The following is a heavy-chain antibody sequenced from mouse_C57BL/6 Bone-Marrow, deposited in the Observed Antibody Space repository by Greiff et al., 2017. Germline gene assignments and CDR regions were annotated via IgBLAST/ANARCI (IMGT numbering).Heavy chain of an antibody. V-gene: IGHV1-61*01. CDR1: GYTFTSYW. D-gene: IGHD1-1*01. CDR2: IYPSDSET. CDR3: ARCPYYYGSRYAMDY. J-gene: IGHJ4*01. Sequence: QVQLQQPGAELVRPGSSVKLSCKASGYTFTSYWMDWVKQRPGQGLEWIGNIYPSDSETHYNQKFKDKATLTVDKSSSTAYMQLSSLTSEDSAVYYCARCPYYYGSRYAMDYWCQGTSVTVSS.